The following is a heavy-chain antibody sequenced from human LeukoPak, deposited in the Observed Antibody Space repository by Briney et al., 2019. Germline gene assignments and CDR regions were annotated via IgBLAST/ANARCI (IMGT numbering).Heavy chain of an antibody. J-gene: IGHJ4*02. CDR2: IYYTGST. Sequence: SETLSLTCTVSGGSFSSSSYYWGWIRQPPGKGLEWIASIYYTGSTYYNPSLRGRVTISVDTSKNQFSLKLISVTAADTAVYYCARLSAATDYDYWGQGTLVTVSS. CDR1: GGSFSSSSYY. CDR3: ARLSAATDYDY. D-gene: IGHD2-15*01. V-gene: IGHV4-39*01.